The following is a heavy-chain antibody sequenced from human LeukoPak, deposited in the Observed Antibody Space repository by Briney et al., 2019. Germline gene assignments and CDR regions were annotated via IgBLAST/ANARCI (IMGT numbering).Heavy chain of an antibody. J-gene: IGHJ6*02. Sequence: GGSLRLSCAASGFTFSTYAMSWVRQAPGKGLEWVANIKQDGSEKYYVDSVKGRFSISRDNAKKSLYLQMNSLRAEDTAVYYCARDHDLYYDIAMDVWGQGTTVTVSS. V-gene: IGHV3-7*05. CDR3: ARDHDLYYDIAMDV. D-gene: IGHD3-9*01. CDR1: GFTFSTYA. CDR2: IKQDGSEK.